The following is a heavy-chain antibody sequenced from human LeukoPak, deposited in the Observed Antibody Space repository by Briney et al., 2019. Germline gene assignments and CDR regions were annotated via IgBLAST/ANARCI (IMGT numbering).Heavy chain of an antibody. CDR2: ISSSGSTI. CDR1: GFTFSSYE. D-gene: IGHD5-18*01. CDR3: AREIQLWLPDRYFDY. V-gene: IGHV3-48*03. Sequence: GGSLRLSCAASGFTFSSYEMNWVRQAPGKRLEWVSYISSSGSTIYYADSVKGRFTISRDNAKNSLYLQMNSLRAEDTAVYYCAREIQLWLPDRYFDYWGQGTLVTVSS. J-gene: IGHJ4*02.